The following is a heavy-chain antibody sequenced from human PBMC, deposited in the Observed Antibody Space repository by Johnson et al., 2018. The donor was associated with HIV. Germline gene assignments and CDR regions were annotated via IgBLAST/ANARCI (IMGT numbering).Heavy chain of an antibody. V-gene: IGHV3-53*01. CDR3: ASDLYCSGGSCQGGAFDI. D-gene: IGHD2-15*01. CDR1: GFNVSSNY. Sequence: VQLVESGGGVVQPGRSLRLSCAASGFNVSSNYMSWVRQAPGKGLECISVIYSGGSTYYADSVKGRFTISRDNSKNTLYLQMNSLRADDTAVYYCASDLYCSGGSCQGGAFDIWGQGTMVSVSS. CDR2: IYSGGST. J-gene: IGHJ3*02.